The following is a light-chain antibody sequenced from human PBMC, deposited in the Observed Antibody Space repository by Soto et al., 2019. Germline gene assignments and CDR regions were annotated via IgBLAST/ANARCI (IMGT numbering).Light chain of an antibody. Sequence: QSVLTQPASVSGSPGQSITISCTGTSGDVGSYNLVSWYQQHPDKAPKLILYEGTQRPSGVSDRFSGSKSGNTASLTISGLQAEDEADYYCCSYAGSSTWVFGGGTKITVL. CDR1: SGDVGSYNL. V-gene: IGLV2-23*01. CDR3: CSYAGSSTWV. CDR2: EGT. J-gene: IGLJ3*02.